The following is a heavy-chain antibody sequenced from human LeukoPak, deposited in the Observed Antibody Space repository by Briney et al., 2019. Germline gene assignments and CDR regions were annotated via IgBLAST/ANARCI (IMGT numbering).Heavy chain of an antibody. CDR1: GYTFTSYG. J-gene: IGHJ4*02. D-gene: IGHD5-12*01. Sequence: ASVKVSCKASGYTFTSYGISWVRQAPGQGLEWMGGFDPEDGETIYAQKFQGRVTMTEDTSTDTAYMELSGLRSEDTAVYYCATVPSAYGWYFDYWGQGTLVTVSS. V-gene: IGHV1-24*01. CDR3: ATVPSAYGWYFDY. CDR2: FDPEDGET.